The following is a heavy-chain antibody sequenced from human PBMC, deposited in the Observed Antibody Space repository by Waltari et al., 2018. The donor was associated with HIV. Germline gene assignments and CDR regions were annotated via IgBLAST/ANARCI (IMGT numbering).Heavy chain of an antibody. CDR2: ISDIGSTT. Sequence: VDLLESGGRLVQPGGSLRLSCVGSGFTFTTYPMSWVRQAPGKGLVGSAGISDIGSTTFYADSVKGRFTISRDNSKNTIYLQIDSLRADDTAVYYCAKPRMEYAIRDHFFGLDVWGQGTTVTVSS. CDR1: GFTFTTYP. CDR3: AKPRMEYAIRDHFFGLDV. V-gene: IGHV3-23*01. J-gene: IGHJ6*02. D-gene: IGHD2-8*01.